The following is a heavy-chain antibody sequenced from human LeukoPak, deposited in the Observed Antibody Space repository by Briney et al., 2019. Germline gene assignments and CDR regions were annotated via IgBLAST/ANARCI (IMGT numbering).Heavy chain of an antibody. J-gene: IGHJ4*02. Sequence: PGRSLRLSCAASGFTFSSYGMHWVRQAPGKGLEWVAVIWYDGSNKYYADSVKGRFTISRDNSKNTLYLQMNSLRAEDTAVYYCARSILGATTVDFWGQGTLVTVSS. V-gene: IGHV3-33*01. CDR2: IWYDGSNK. D-gene: IGHD1-26*01. CDR1: GFTFSSYG. CDR3: ARSILGATTVDF.